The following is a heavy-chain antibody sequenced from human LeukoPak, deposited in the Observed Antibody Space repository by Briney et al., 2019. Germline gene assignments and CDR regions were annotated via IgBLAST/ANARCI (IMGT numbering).Heavy chain of an antibody. D-gene: IGHD2-15*01. J-gene: IGHJ4*02. CDR2: ISYDGSNK. Sequence: GGSLRLSCAASGFTFSSYAMHWVRQAPGKGLEWVAVISYDGSNKYYADSVKGRFTISRDNPKNTLYLQMNSLRAEDTAVYYCARDLRPRVVVVAATSSIFDYWGQGTLVTVSS. V-gene: IGHV3-30*04. CDR3: ARDLRPRVVVVAATSSIFDY. CDR1: GFTFSSYA.